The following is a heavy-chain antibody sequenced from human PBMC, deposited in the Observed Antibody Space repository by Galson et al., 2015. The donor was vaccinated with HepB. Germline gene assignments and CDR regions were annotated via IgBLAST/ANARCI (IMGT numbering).Heavy chain of an antibody. J-gene: IGHJ6*02. CDR2: IYWDDDK. CDR3: SHAILMLRGLPTGGMDV. CDR1: GFSLSTSGVG. Sequence: PALVKPTQTLTLTCTFSGFSLSTSGVGVGWIRQPPGKALEWLALIYWDDDKRYSPSLKSRLTITKDTSKNQVVLTMTNMDPVDTATYYCSHAILMLRGLPTGGMDVWGQGTTVTVSS. V-gene: IGHV2-5*02. D-gene: IGHD3-10*01.